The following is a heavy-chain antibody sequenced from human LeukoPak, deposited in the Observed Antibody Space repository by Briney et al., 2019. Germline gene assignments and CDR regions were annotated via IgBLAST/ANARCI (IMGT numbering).Heavy chain of an antibody. J-gene: IGHJ4*02. D-gene: IGHD4-17*01. CDR1: GGSISSGGYY. CDR2: IYYSGST. V-gene: IGHV4-39*07. CDR3: ARMGYDYGDYPEDY. Sequence: SETLSLTCTVSGGSISSGGYYWSWIRQPPGKGLEWIGSIYYSGSTNYNPSLKSRVTISVDTSKNQFFLKLSSVTAADTAVYYCARMGYDYGDYPEDYWGQGTLVTVSS.